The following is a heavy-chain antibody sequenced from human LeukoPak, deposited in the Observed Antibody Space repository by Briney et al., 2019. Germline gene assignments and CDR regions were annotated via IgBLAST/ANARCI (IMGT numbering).Heavy chain of an antibody. CDR2: IWYDGSNK. Sequence: GRALRLSCAASGVTFSSYGMHWGREAPGKGVEWGAVIWYDGSNKYYAESVKGGVTISRENSKSTLYLQMNRVRAEDTGVYYCARRRRTAMVYPGYYYGMDVWGQGTTVTVSS. D-gene: IGHD5-18*01. V-gene: IGHV3-33*01. J-gene: IGHJ6*02. CDR1: GVTFSSYG. CDR3: ARRRRTAMVYPGYYYGMDV.